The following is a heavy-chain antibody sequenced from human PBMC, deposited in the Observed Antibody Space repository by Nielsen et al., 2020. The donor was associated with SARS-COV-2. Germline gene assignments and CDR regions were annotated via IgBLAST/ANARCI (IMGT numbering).Heavy chain of an antibody. CDR1: GFSLSTSGMC. CDR2: IDWDDDK. CDR3: ARSPAGMAFDY. Sequence: SGPTLVKPTQTLTLTCTFSGFSLSTSGMCVSWIRQPPGKALEWLARIDWDDDKYYSISLKTRLTISKDTSKNQVVLTMTNMDPVDTATYYCARSPAGMAFDYWGQGTLVTVSS. V-gene: IGHV2-70*11. J-gene: IGHJ4*02. D-gene: IGHD5-24*01.